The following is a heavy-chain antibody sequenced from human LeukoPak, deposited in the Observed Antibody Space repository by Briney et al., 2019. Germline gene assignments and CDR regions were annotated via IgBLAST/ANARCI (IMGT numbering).Heavy chain of an antibody. CDR2: ISYDGSNK. V-gene: IGHV3-30*04. D-gene: IGHD6-19*01. Sequence: GRSLRLSCAASGFTFSSYAMHWVRQAPGRGLEWVAVISYDGSNKYYADSVKGRFTISRDNSKNTLYLQMNSLRAEDTAVYYCARVPPYSSGFLNGMDVWGKGTTVTVSS. J-gene: IGHJ6*04. CDR3: ARVPPYSSGFLNGMDV. CDR1: GFTFSSYA.